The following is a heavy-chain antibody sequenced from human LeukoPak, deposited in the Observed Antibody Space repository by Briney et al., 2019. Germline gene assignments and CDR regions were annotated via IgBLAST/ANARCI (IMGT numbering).Heavy chain of an antibody. Sequence: PGGSLRLSCTGSGFTFGDYAMSWVRQAPGKGLEWVAVISNDGNNKYYADSVKGRFTISRDNSKNTLYLQMNSLRAEDTAVYYCARDSVAGPRSDAFDIWGQGTMVTVSS. CDR3: ARDSVAGPRSDAFDI. D-gene: IGHD6-19*01. CDR2: ISNDGNNK. CDR1: GFTFGDYA. V-gene: IGHV3-30-3*01. J-gene: IGHJ3*02.